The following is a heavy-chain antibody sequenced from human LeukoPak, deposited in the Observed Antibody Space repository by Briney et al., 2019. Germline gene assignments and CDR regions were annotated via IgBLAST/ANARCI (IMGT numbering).Heavy chain of an antibody. CDR1: GYTFTGYY. Sequence: AASVKVSCKASGYTFTGYYMHWVRQAPGQGLEWMGWIDHKSGGTNYAQKFQGRVTMTRDTSISTAYMELSRLRSDDTAVYYCARYRPIYCSSTSCYGNVWFDPWGQGTLVPVSS. CDR3: ARYRPIYCSSTSCYGNVWFDP. J-gene: IGHJ5*02. V-gene: IGHV1-2*02. D-gene: IGHD2-2*01. CDR2: IDHKSGGT.